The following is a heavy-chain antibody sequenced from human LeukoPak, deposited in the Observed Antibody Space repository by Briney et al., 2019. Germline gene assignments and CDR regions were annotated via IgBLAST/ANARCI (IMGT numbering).Heavy chain of an antibody. V-gene: IGHV1-69*05. CDR1: GGTFSSDA. Sequence: SVKASCKASGGTFSSDAISWRRQAPGQGLEWMGGITPIFGAANYPQRFQGRVTITTDESTSTAYMELSSLTSEDTAVYYCASPRFGESMEYFVTWGQGTLVTVSS. J-gene: IGHJ4*02. D-gene: IGHD3-10*01. CDR2: ITPIFGAA. CDR3: ASPRFGESMEYFVT.